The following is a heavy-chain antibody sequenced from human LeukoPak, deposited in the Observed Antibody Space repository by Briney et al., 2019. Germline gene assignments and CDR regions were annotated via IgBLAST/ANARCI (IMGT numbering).Heavy chain of an antibody. CDR2: INHSGST. CDR3: ARGQAVAGIVLDY. J-gene: IGHJ4*02. CDR1: GGSFSGYY. V-gene: IGHV4-34*01. D-gene: IGHD6-19*01. Sequence: PSETLSLTCAVYGGSFSGYYWSWIRQPPWKGLEWIGEINHSGSTNYNPSLKSRVTISVVTSKNQDSLKLSSVTAADTAVYYCARGQAVAGIVLDYWGQGTLVTVSS.